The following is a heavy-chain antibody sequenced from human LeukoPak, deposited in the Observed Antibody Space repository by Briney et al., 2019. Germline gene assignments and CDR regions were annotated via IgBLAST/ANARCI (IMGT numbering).Heavy chain of an antibody. V-gene: IGHV1-18*01. Sequence: GASVKVSCKASGYTFTSYGISWVRQAPGQGLEWMGWISAYNGNTNYAQKLQGRVTMTTDTSTSTAYMELRSLRSDDTAVYYCARLARGSRYDFWSGYLYYFDYWGQGTLVTVSS. D-gene: IGHD3-3*01. CDR1: GYTFTSYG. CDR3: ARLARGSRYDFWSGYLYYFDY. J-gene: IGHJ4*02. CDR2: ISAYNGNT.